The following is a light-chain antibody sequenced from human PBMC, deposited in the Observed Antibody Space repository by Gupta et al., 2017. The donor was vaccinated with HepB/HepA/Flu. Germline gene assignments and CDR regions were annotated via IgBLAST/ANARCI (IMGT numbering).Light chain of an antibody. Sequence: EIVLTQSPDFQSVTPKEKVTITCRASESIGRSLHWYQQKPGQSPKLLIKYASHSFTGIPARFSGSGSGTEFALIINSLEPEDAAVYYCHQSTNWRRSFGRGTKLEIK. CDR2: YAS. CDR1: ESIGRS. J-gene: IGKJ2*04. CDR3: HQSTNWRRS. V-gene: IGKV6-21*01.